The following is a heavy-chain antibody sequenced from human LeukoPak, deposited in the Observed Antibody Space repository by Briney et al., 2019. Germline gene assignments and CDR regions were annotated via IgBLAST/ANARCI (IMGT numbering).Heavy chain of an antibody. CDR3: ARGPVVVPNWFDP. Sequence: SETLSLTCAVYGGSFSGYYWSWIRQPAGKGLEWIGRIYTSGSTNYNPSLKSRVTISVDTSKNQFSLKLSSVTAADTAVYYCARGPVVVPNWFDPWGQGTLVTVSS. J-gene: IGHJ5*02. D-gene: IGHD2-2*01. CDR1: GGSFSGYY. V-gene: IGHV4-59*10. CDR2: IYTSGST.